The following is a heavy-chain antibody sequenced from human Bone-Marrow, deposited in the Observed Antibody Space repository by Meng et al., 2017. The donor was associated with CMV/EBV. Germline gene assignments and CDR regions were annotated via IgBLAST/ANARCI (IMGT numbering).Heavy chain of an antibody. Sequence: GESLKISCATSGFSFSGSHMHWVRQAPGKGLEWVAYIWNDESEKSSADSVKGRFTVSRDNSKNTLYLQMTRLRAEDTAVYWCARDGGAWNLDYWGQGTLVTVSS. J-gene: IGHJ4*02. V-gene: IGHV3-30*02. CDR2: IWNDESEK. CDR1: GFSFSGSH. CDR3: ARDGGAWNLDY. D-gene: IGHD1-1*01.